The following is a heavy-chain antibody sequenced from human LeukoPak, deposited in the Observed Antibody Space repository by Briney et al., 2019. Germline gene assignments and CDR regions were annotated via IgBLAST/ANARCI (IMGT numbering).Heavy chain of an antibody. J-gene: IGHJ4*02. D-gene: IGHD3-3*01. Sequence: SETLSLTCTVSGGSISSYYWSWIRQPAGQGLGWIGYIYYSGSTYYNPSLKSRVTISVDTSKNQISLKLSSVTAADTAVYFCARLNTHYDFWSGYYTEDYWGQGTLVTVSS. CDR1: GGSISSYY. CDR3: ARLNTHYDFWSGYYTEDY. V-gene: IGHV4-59*06. CDR2: IYYSGST.